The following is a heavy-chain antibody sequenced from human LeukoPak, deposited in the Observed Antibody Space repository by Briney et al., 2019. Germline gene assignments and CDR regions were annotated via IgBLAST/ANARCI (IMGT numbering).Heavy chain of an antibody. D-gene: IGHD3-10*01. CDR1: GGSFSGYY. J-gene: IGHJ4*02. Sequence: SETLSLTCAVYGGSFSGYYWSWIRQPPGKGLEWIGEINHSGSTNYNPSLKSRVTISVDTSKNQFSLKLSSVTAADTAVYYCARDGGYGSGALGGLDYWGQGTLVTVSS. CDR2: INHSGST. V-gene: IGHV4-34*01. CDR3: ARDGGYGSGALGGLDY.